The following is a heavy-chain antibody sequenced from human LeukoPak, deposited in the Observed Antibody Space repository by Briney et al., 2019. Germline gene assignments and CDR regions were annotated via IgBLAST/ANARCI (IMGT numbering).Heavy chain of an antibody. V-gene: IGHV4-59*01. D-gene: IGHD3-10*01. CDR3: ARDVGRFGEFEYNWFDP. J-gene: IGHJ5*02. Sequence: PSETLSLTCTVSGGSISSYYWSWIRQPPGKGLEWIGYIYYSGSTNYNPSLKSRVTISVDTSKNQFSLKLSSVTAADTAVYYCARDVGRFGEFEYNWFDPWGQGTLVTVSS. CDR2: IYYSGST. CDR1: GGSISSYY.